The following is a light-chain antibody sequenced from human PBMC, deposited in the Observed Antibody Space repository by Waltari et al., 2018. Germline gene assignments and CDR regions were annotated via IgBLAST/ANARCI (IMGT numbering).Light chain of an antibody. CDR2: TDS. Sequence: QSVLTQPPSASGSPGQRVTISCSGSRSNIGSNTLNWYQQIPGTAPKLLIYTDSQRPSGVPDRFSGSKSSTSGYLAISGLQSEDEADYYCAAWDDGLNGWVFGGRTKLTVL. CDR3: AAWDDGLNGWV. J-gene: IGLJ3*02. CDR1: RSNIGSNT. V-gene: IGLV1-44*01.